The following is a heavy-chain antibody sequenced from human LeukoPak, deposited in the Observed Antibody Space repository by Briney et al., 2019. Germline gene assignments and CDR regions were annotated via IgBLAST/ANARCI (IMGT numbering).Heavy chain of an antibody. Sequence: SETLSLTCTVSGGSLSSGSYYWSWIRQPAGKGLEWIGRIYTSGSTIYNPSLKSRVTISVDTSKNQFSLKLSSVTAADTAVYYCARGQRYYYDSSGYNWFDPWGQGTLVTVSS. J-gene: IGHJ5*02. CDR2: IYTSGST. D-gene: IGHD3-22*01. CDR1: GGSLSSGSYY. CDR3: ARGQRYYYDSSGYNWFDP. V-gene: IGHV4-61*02.